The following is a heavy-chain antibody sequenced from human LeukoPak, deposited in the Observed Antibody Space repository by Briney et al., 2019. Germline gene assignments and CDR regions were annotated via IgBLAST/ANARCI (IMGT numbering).Heavy chain of an antibody. J-gene: IGHJ4*02. V-gene: IGHV4-59*08. CDR3: ARHVGRWGFDY. CDR1: GGSISGFY. CDR2: IHYPGNI. D-gene: IGHD4-23*01. Sequence: SETLSLTRTVSGGSISGFYWSWIRQPPGKGLEWIGNIHYPGNIKYNPSLKSRVTISVDMSKNQSSLKLSSVIAADTAVYYCARHVGRWGFDYWGQGTLVTVS.